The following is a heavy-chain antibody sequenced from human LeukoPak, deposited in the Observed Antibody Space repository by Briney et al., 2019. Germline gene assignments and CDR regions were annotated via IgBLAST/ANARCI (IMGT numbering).Heavy chain of an antibody. J-gene: IGHJ6*03. V-gene: IGHV1-69*06. D-gene: IGHD3-10*01. CDR2: IIPIFGTA. CDR3: ARGERTMVRGVFYYYYMGV. CDR1: GGTFSSYA. Sequence: SVTVSCKASGGTFSSYAISWVRQAPGQGLEWMGGIIPIFGTANYAQKFQGRVTITADKSTSTAYMELSSLRSEDTAVYYCARGERTMVRGVFYYYYMGVWGKGTTVTISS.